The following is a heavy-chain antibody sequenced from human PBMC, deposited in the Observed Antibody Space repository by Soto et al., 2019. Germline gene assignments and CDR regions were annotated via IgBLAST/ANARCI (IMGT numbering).Heavy chain of an antibody. CDR1: GYILSTHA. V-gene: IGHV1-3*01. CDR2: CNGDNGDT. Sequence: QVQVVQSGAEVKKPGASVRLSCKASGYILSTHAMHWARQAPGQRLEWMGWCNGDNGDTQYSQKFQGRVIITRDTSANTAYMELNSLASEDTAVYYCARDQRGVPRKGYFYYGTDVRGQGTAVTVSS. CDR3: ARDQRGVPRKGYFYYGTDV. D-gene: IGHD2-8*01. J-gene: IGHJ6*02.